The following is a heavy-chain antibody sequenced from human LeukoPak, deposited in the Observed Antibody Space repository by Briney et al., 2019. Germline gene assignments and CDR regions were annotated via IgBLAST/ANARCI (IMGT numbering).Heavy chain of an antibody. D-gene: IGHD4-17*01. V-gene: IGHV4-39*01. CDR3: ARHGTAVDGDYSAFDI. CDR2: IYQSGTT. Sequence: SETLSLTCSVSGGSIRTRNHYWGWIRQPPGKGLEWIGSIYQSGTTYYSLALQSRLTLFIDTSSNHFSLKMTSVTAADTGVYYCARHGTAVDGDYSAFDIRGQGTMVTVSP. CDR1: GGSIRTRNHY. J-gene: IGHJ3*02.